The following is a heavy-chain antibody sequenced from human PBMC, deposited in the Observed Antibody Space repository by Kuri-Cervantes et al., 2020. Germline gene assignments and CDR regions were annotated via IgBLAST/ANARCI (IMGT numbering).Heavy chain of an antibody. D-gene: IGHD3-22*01. Sequence: GESLKISCAASGFTFRSYAMTWVRQAPGKGLEWVSGISGSGVSTYYTDSVKGRFTISRDTSKNSLYLHMNSPRAEDTAVYYCARGLRGSGGYYDYWGQGTLVTVSS. CDR1: GFTFRSYA. J-gene: IGHJ4*02. V-gene: IGHV3-23*01. CDR3: ARGLRGSGGYYDY. CDR2: ISGSGVST.